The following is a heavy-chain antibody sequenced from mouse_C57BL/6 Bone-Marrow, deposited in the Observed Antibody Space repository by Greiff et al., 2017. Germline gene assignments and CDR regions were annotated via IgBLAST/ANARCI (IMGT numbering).Heavy chain of an antibody. D-gene: IGHD1-1*01. Sequence: QVQLQQPGAELVKPGASVKLSCKASGYTFTSYWMQWVKQRPGQGLEWIGEIDPSDSYTNYNQKFKGKATLTVDTASSSSYMQLSSLPSEDSAVYDGASDTTVVPYWYFDVWGTGTTVTVSS. CDR2: IDPSDSYT. J-gene: IGHJ1*03. V-gene: IGHV1-50*01. CDR3: ASDTTVVPYWYFDV. CDR1: GYTFTSYW.